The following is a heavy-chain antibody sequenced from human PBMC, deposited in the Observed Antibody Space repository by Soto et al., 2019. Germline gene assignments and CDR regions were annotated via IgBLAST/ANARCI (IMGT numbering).Heavy chain of an antibody. CDR3: AQVGFGSFSDKHPFEH. CDR1: GFTFSSFG. Sequence: GGTLRLSCTASGFTFSSFGMAWVRQAPGKGLEWVSAISGSADSSYYADSVKGRFTISRDNPKNTLYLQMDSLRAGDTGVYFCAQVGFGSFSDKHPFEHSGKGIHVTLSS. CDR2: ISGSADSS. V-gene: IGHV3-23*01. J-gene: IGHJ4*02. D-gene: IGHD3-3*01.